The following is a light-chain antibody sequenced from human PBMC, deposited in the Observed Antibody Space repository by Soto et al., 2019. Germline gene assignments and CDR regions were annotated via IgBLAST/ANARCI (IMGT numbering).Light chain of an antibody. CDR2: WAS. CDR3: QHYYSDPPWT. J-gene: IGKJ1*01. V-gene: IGKV4-1*01. CDR1: QSVLYSFNNKNY. Sequence: DIVMTQSPDSLAVSLGERATINCRSSQSVLYSFNNKNYLGWYQQKPGQAPKLLIYWASTRESGVPDRFSGIGSGTDFTLTISSLQAEDVAVYYCQHYYSDPPWTFGQGTKVEIK.